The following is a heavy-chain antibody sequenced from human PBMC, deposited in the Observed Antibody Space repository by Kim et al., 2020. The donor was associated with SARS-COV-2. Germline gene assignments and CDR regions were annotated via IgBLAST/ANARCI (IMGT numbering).Heavy chain of an antibody. Sequence: GGSLRLSCAASGFTFSSYEMNWVRQAPGKGLEWVSYISSSGSTIYYADSVKGRFTISRDNAKNSLYLQMNSLRAEDTAVYYCLGAPPAYYYYYGMDVWGQGTTVTVSS. CDR1: GFTFSSYE. CDR3: LGAPPAYYYYYGMDV. J-gene: IGHJ6*02. V-gene: IGHV3-48*03. CDR2: ISSSGSTI.